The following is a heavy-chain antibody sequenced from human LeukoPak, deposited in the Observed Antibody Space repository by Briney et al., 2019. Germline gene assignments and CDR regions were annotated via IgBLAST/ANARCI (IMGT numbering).Heavy chain of an antibody. CDR3: ARVEPYDFWSGYPMWGMDV. CDR2: IYYSGST. V-gene: IGHV4-59*01. J-gene: IGHJ6*02. D-gene: IGHD3-3*01. CDR1: GGSISSNY. Sequence: TLSLTCSASGGSISSNYWSWMRRHPGKGLEGIGYIYYSGSTNYTPSLLSRVTISVDTSKIQFSLKLSSVTAADTAVYYCARVEPYDFWSGYPMWGMDVWGQGTTVTVSS.